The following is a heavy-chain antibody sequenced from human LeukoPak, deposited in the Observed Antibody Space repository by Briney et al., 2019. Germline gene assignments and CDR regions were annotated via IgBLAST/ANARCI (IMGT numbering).Heavy chain of an antibody. J-gene: IGHJ4*02. V-gene: IGHV4-34*01. CDR2: ISHSGST. CDR3: ARGGYYDSSGYAEYYFDY. Sequence: SVTLSLTCAVYGGSFSGYYWSWIRQPPGKGLEWIGEISHSGSTNYNPSLKSRVTISVDTSKNQFSLKLSSVTAADTAVYYCARGGYYDSSGYAEYYFDYWGQGTLVTVSS. CDR1: GGSFSGYY. D-gene: IGHD3-22*01.